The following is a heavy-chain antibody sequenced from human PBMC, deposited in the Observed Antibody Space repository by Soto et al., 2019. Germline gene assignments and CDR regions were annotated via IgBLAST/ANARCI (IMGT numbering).Heavy chain of an antibody. D-gene: IGHD1-26*01. V-gene: IGHV3-21*01. J-gene: IGHJ6*02. CDR1: GFTFSSYS. Sequence: GRSLRLSCAASGFTFSSYSMNWVRQAPGKGLEWVSSISSSSSYIYYADSVKGRFTISRDNAKNSLYLQMNSLRAEDTAVYYCARGGSYNHYYYYGMDVWGQGTTVTVSS. CDR2: ISSSSSYI. CDR3: ARGGSYNHYYYYGMDV.